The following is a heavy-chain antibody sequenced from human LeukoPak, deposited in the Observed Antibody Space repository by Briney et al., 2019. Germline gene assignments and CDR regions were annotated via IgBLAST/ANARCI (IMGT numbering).Heavy chain of an antibody. CDR3: AGNLLWFGESSFDY. D-gene: IGHD3-10*01. J-gene: IGHJ4*02. V-gene: IGHV3-21*01. CDR2: ISSSSSYI. Sequence: GGSLRLSCAASGFTFSSYSMNWVRRAPGKGLEWVSSISSSSSYIYYADSVKGRFTISRDNAKNSLYLQMNSLRAEDTAVYYCAGNLLWFGESSFDYWGQGTLVTVSS. CDR1: GFTFSSYS.